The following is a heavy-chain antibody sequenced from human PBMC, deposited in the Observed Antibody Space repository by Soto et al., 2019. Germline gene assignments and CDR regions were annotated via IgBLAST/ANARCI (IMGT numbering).Heavy chain of an antibody. Sequence: QVQLVQSGAEVRKPGSSVKVSCKASGGTFSSDAVSWVRQAPGQGLEWMGGLIPILGTTHYAQKFQGRVTITADESTHTAYMDLSSLRSDDTAVYYCARASGYGSGWCHDYWGQGTRVTVSS. V-gene: IGHV1-69*01. CDR2: LIPILGTT. D-gene: IGHD6-19*01. CDR3: ARASGYGSGWCHDY. CDR1: GGTFSSDA. J-gene: IGHJ4*02.